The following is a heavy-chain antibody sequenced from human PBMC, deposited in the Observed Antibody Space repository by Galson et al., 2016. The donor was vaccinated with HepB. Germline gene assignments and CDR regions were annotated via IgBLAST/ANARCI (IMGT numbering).Heavy chain of an antibody. J-gene: IGHJ4*02. CDR3: ARDLGYLAPKRRVWDKHFDY. CDR1: GYPFINFY. V-gene: IGHV1-2*02. D-gene: IGHD1-26*01. Sequence: SVKVSCKASGYPFINFYIHWVRQAPGQGLEWMGWINPRNGDTGYAQKFQGRVSVTRDTSISTTYMELSSLRSDDTALYYCARDLGYLAPKRRVWDKHFDYCGQGALVTVSS. CDR2: INPRNGDT.